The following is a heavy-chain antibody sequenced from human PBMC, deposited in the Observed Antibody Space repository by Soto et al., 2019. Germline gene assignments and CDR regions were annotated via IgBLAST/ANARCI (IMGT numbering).Heavy chain of an antibody. Sequence: QVQLQESGPGLVKPSETLSLTCTVSGGSISSYYWSWIRQPAGKGLEWIGRIYTSGSTNYNPSLKGRVTMSVDTSKNQFSLKLSSVTAADTAVYYCARDGVAQDYYYYYGMDVWGQGTTVTVSS. CDR1: GGSISSYY. CDR2: IYTSGST. D-gene: IGHD3-3*01. V-gene: IGHV4-4*07. J-gene: IGHJ6*02. CDR3: ARDGVAQDYYYYYGMDV.